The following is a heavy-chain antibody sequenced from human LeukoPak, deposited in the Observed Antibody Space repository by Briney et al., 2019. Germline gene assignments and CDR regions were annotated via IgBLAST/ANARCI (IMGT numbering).Heavy chain of an antibody. CDR3: ARVGSHYGNAAFDI. Sequence: PSETLSLTCTVSGYSITSGYYWGWIRQPPGEGLEWIGSIYHSGSTYYNPSLKSPVTISVDTSKNQFSLKLSSVTAADTAVYYCARVGSHYGNAAFDIWGQGTMVTVSS. CDR1: GYSITSGYY. CDR2: IYHSGST. V-gene: IGHV4-38-2*02. J-gene: IGHJ3*02. D-gene: IGHD1-1*01.